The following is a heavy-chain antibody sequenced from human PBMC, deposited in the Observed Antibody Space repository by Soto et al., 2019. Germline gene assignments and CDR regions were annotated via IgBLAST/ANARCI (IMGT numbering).Heavy chain of an antibody. V-gene: IGHV1-18*01. CDR2: ISAYNGNT. J-gene: IGHJ4*02. CDR3: ASGSSGWSPLDY. CDR1: GYTFTSYG. Sequence: ASVKLSCKASGYTFTSYGISWVRQAPGQGLEWMGWISAYNGNTNYAQKLQGRVTMTTDTSTSTAYMELRSLRSDDTAVYYCASGSSGWSPLDYWGQGTLVTVSS. D-gene: IGHD6-19*01.